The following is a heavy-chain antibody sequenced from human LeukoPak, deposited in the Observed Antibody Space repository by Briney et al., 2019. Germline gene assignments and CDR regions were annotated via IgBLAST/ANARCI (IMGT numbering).Heavy chain of an antibody. Sequence: GGSLRLSCAASGFTFSSYWMSWVRQAPGKGLEWVANIKQDGSEKYYVDSVKGRFTISRDNAKNSLYLQMNSLRAEDTAVYYCARGGRTGQLEYYYYYMDVWGKGTTVTVSS. J-gene: IGHJ6*03. D-gene: IGHD6-13*01. CDR2: IKQDGSEK. V-gene: IGHV3-7*01. CDR3: ARGGRTGQLEYYYYYMDV. CDR1: GFTFSSYW.